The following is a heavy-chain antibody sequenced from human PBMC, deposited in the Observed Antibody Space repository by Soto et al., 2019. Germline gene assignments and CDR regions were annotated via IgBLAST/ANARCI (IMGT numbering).Heavy chain of an antibody. CDR3: ARDSGVTMVRETFDY. V-gene: IGHV3-74*01. CDR1: GFTFSSYW. CDR2: INSDGSST. J-gene: IGHJ4*02. D-gene: IGHD3-10*01. Sequence: GGSLRLSCAASGFTFSSYWMHWVRQAPGKGLVWVSRINSDGSSTSYADSVKGRFTISRDNAKNTLYLQMNSLRAEDTAVYYCARDSGVTMVRETFDYWGQGTLVTVSS.